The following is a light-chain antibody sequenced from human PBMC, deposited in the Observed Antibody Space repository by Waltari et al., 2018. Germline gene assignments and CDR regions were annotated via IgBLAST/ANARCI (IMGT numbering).Light chain of an antibody. CDR2: AVS. CDR3: SSYAGSSKGV. V-gene: IGLV2-23*02. CDR1: RSDVGNYKR. Sequence: QSALTQPASVSGSPGQSITISCTRTRSDVGNYKRVTWYQQHPGKAPKLMIYAVSKRPSGVSDRFSGSKSGDMASLTISGLQPEDEAEYFCSSYAGSSKGVFGGGTKVTVL. J-gene: IGLJ2*01.